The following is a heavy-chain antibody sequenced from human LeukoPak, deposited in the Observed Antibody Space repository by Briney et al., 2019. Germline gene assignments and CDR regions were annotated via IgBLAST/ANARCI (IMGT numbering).Heavy chain of an antibody. J-gene: IGHJ6*03. CDR2: IYYSGST. V-gene: IGHV4-39*01. CDR3: ARHGAAAYYYYYYMDV. Sequence: SETLSLTCTVSGGSISSSSYYWGWVRQPPGKGLEWIGSIYYSGSTYYNPSLKSRVTISVDTSKNQFSLKLSSVTAADTAVYYCARHGAAAYYYYYYMDVWGKGTTVTISS. D-gene: IGHD6-25*01. CDR1: GGSISSSSYY.